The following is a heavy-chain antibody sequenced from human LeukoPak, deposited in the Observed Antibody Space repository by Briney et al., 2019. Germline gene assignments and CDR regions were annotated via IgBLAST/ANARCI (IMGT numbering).Heavy chain of an antibody. D-gene: IGHD2-2*01. V-gene: IGHV4-39*07. CDR3: ARAYCSSTSCYSRRYWFDP. CDR1: GGSISSSSYY. J-gene: IGHJ5*02. Sequence: SETLSLTCTVSGGSISSSSYYWGWIRQPPGKGLEWIGSIYYSGSTYYNPSLKSRVTISVDTSKNQFSLKLSSVTAADTAAYYCARAYCSSTSCYSRRYWFDPWGQGTLVTVSS. CDR2: IYYSGST.